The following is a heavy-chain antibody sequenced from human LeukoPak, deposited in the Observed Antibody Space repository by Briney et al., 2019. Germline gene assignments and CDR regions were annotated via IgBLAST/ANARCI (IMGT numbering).Heavy chain of an antibody. CDR2: IYPGDSDT. V-gene: IGHV5-51*01. D-gene: IGHD2-2*01. CDR3: ARATVPAVFRGWFDP. CDR1: GYSFTSYW. J-gene: IGHJ5*02. Sequence: GESLKISCKGSGYSFTSYWIGWVRQMPGKGLEWMGIIYPGDSDTRYSPSFQGQVTISADKSISTAYLQWSSLKASDTAMYYCARATVPAVFRGWFDPWGQGTLVTASS.